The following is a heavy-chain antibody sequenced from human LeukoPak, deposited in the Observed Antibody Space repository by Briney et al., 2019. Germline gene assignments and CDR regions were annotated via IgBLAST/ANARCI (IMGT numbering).Heavy chain of an antibody. D-gene: IGHD4-11*01. CDR3: ARAPVSRPGARFDY. Sequence: GASVKVSCKASGYTFTSYGISWVRQAPGQGLEWMGWISAYNDNTNNAQKLHGRVTMTTATSKTTAYMELRSLRSDATAAYYCARAPVSRPGARFDYWGQGTLVTVSS. CDR1: GYTFTSYG. J-gene: IGHJ4*02. CDR2: ISAYNDNT. V-gene: IGHV1-18*01.